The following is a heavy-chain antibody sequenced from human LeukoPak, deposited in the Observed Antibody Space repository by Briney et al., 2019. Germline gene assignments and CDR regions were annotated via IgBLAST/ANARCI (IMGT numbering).Heavy chain of an antibody. CDR1: GFTFSSYE. CDR3: ARELPYDILTGYYYYYGMDV. V-gene: IGHV3-48*03. Sequence: PGGSLRLSCAASGFTFSSYEMNWVRQAPGKGLERVSYISSSGSTIYYADSVKGRFTISRDNAKNSLYLQMNSLRAEDTAVYYCARELPYDILTGYYYYYGMDVWGQGTTVTVSS. CDR2: ISSSGSTI. D-gene: IGHD3-9*01. J-gene: IGHJ6*02.